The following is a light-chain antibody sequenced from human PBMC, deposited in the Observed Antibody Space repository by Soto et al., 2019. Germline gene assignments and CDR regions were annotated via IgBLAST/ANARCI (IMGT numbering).Light chain of an antibody. CDR1: SGDVGGYNY. CDR2: EVS. V-gene: IGLV2-8*01. J-gene: IGLJ1*01. Sequence: QSALTQPPSASGSPGQSVTISCTATSGDVGGYNYVSWYQQHPGKAPKLMIYEVSKRASGVPDRFSGSKANNTASMNVSGIQGEDAADYFRCISAGSHNYVFGAWTQLAAL. CDR3: CISAGSHNYV.